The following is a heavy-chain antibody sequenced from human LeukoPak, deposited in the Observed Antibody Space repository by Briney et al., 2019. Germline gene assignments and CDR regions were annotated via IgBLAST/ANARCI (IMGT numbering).Heavy chain of an antibody. Sequence: GASVKVSCKASGYTFTSYGISWVRQAPGQGLEWMGWISAYNGNTNYAQKLQGRVTMTTDTSTSTAYMELRSLRSDDTAVYYCARDGIPAALGSNWFDPWGQGTLVTVSS. CDR2: ISAYNGNT. D-gene: IGHD2-2*01. J-gene: IGHJ5*02. V-gene: IGHV1-18*01. CDR1: GYTFTSYG. CDR3: ARDGIPAALGSNWFDP.